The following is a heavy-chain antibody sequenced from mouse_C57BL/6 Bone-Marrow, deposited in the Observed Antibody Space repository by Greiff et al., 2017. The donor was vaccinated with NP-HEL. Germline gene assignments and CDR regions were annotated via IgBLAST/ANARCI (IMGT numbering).Heavy chain of an antibody. Sequence: EVKLVESGPELVKPGASVKISCKASGYSFTGYYMNWVKQSPEKSLEWIGEINPSTGGTTYNQKFKAKATLTVDKSSSTAYMQLKSLTSEDSAVYYCARGGVYDYEGLYYAMDYWGQGTSVTVSS. CDR3: ARGGVYDYEGLYYAMDY. D-gene: IGHD2-4*01. V-gene: IGHV1-42*01. J-gene: IGHJ4*01. CDR1: GYSFTGYY. CDR2: INPSTGGT.